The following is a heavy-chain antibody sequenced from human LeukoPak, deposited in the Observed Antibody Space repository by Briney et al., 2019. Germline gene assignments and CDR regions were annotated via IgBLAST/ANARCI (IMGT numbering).Heavy chain of an antibody. V-gene: IGHV3-53*01. Sequence: GGSLRLSCAASGFTVSSNYMSWVRQAPGKGLEWVSVIYSGGSTYYADSVKGRFTISRDNSKNTLYLQMNSLRAEDTAVYYCAREGIYDFWSGYYYFDYWGQGTLVTVSS. CDR2: IYSGGST. CDR3: AREGIYDFWSGYYYFDY. J-gene: IGHJ4*02. D-gene: IGHD3-3*01. CDR1: GFTVSSNY.